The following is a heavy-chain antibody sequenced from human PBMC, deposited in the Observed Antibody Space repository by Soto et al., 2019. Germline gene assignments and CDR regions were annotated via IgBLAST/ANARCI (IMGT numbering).Heavy chain of an antibody. D-gene: IGHD1-7*01. CDR3: ARGGYNWNYVRFDP. J-gene: IGHJ5*02. CDR2: INHSGST. Sequence: SETLSLTCAVYGGSFSGYYWSWIRQPPGKGLEWIGEINHSGSTNYNPSLKSRVTISVDTSKNQFSLKLSSVTAVDTAVYYCARGGYNWNYVRFDPWGQGTLVTVSS. CDR1: GGSFSGYY. V-gene: IGHV4-34*01.